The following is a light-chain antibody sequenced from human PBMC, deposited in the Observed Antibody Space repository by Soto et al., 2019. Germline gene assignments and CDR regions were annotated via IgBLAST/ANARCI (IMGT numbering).Light chain of an antibody. CDR1: ESVDDY. V-gene: IGKV3-11*01. Sequence: LKQSPDALSLTPGERATLSCRASESVDDYLAWYQQKPGQAPRLVIYEASNRATGIPARFSGSGSGTDFTLTISSLEPEDFAINHGQQRINSLPPITFGQGTRLEI. CDR2: EAS. CDR3: QQRINSLPPIT. J-gene: IGKJ5*01.